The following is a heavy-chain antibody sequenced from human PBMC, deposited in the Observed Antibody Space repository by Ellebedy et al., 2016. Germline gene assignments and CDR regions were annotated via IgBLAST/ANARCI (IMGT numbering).Heavy chain of an antibody. CDR2: IKPDGSVT. Sequence: EGSLRLSCVASGFTFSSYWIHWVCQAPGKGLEWVADIKPDGSVTYYVDYVRGRLTISRDNARSSVYLQLNSLRVEDTAVYHCARDLTASGTLDYWGRGTLVTVSS. V-gene: IGHV3-7*03. CDR1: GFTFSSYW. J-gene: IGHJ4*02. CDR3: ARDLTASGTLDY. D-gene: IGHD3-9*01.